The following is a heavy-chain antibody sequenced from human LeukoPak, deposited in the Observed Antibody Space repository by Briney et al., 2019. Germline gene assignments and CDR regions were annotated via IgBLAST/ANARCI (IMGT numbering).Heavy chain of an antibody. Sequence: SETLSLTCAVSGGSISSNIWWTWARQPPGKGLEWIGYIYYSGSTNYNPSLKSRVTISVDTSKNQFSLKLSSVTAADTAVYYCAREMVRGVHNWFDPWGQGTLVTVSS. J-gene: IGHJ5*02. V-gene: IGHV4-4*02. CDR1: GGSISSNIW. D-gene: IGHD3-10*01. CDR3: AREMVRGVHNWFDP. CDR2: IYYSGST.